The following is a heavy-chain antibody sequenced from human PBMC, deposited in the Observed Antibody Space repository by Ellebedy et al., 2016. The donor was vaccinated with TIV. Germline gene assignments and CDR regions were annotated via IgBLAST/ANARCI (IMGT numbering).Heavy chain of an antibody. CDR2: IIPILGIA. J-gene: IGHJ4*02. D-gene: IGHD6-13*01. V-gene: IGHV1-69*10. CDR3: ARGSSWYEYPLNY. Sequence: ASVKVSCKASGGTFSSYAISWVRQAPGQGLAWMGGIIPILGIANYAQKFQGRVTITADKSTSTAYMELSSLRSEDTAVYYCARGSSWYEYPLNYWGQGTLVTVSS. CDR1: GGTFSSYA.